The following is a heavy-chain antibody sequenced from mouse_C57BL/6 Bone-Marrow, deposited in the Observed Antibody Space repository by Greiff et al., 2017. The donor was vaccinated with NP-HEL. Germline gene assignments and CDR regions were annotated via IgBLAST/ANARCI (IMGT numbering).Heavy chain of an antibody. Sequence: QVQLQQSGAELARPGASVKMSCKASGYTFTSYTMHWVKQRPGQGLEWIGYINPSRGYTKYNQKFKDKATLTADKSSSTAYMQLSSLTSEASAVYYCARQGIYYDYLFDDWGQGTTLTVSS. V-gene: IGHV1-4*01. CDR2: INPSRGYT. J-gene: IGHJ2*01. D-gene: IGHD2-4*01. CDR1: GYTFTSYT. CDR3: ARQGIYYDYLFDD.